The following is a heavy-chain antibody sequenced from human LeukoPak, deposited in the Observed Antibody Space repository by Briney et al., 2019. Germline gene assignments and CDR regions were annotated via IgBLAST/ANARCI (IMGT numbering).Heavy chain of an antibody. CDR1: GGSISSYY. D-gene: IGHD3-3*01. CDR2: IYTTGST. CDR3: ARDVRGWSGFDY. Sequence: SETLSLTCSVSGGSISSYYWSWIRQPAGKGLEWIGRIYTTGSTDYNPPLKSRVTMSVDTSKNQFSMNLSSVTAADTAVYYCARDVRGWSGFDYWGQGTLVTVSS. J-gene: IGHJ4*02. V-gene: IGHV4-4*07.